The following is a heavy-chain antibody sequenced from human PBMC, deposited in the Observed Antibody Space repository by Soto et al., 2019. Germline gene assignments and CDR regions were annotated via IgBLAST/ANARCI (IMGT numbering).Heavy chain of an antibody. CDR2: INPNSGGT. CDR1: GYTFTGYY. J-gene: IGHJ3*02. V-gene: IGHV1-2*02. Sequence: ASVKVSCKASGYTFTGYYMHWVRQAPGQGLEWMGWINPNSGGTNYAQKFQGRVTMTRDTSISTAYMELSRLRSDDTAVYYCAGVPRLVNGAFDIWGQGTMVTVSS. CDR3: AGVPRLVNGAFDI. D-gene: IGHD6-19*01.